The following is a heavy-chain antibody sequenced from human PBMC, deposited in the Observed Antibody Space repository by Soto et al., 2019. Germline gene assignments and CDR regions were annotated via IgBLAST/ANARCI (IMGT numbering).Heavy chain of an antibody. CDR2: IWYDGSNK. V-gene: IGHV3-33*01. J-gene: IGHJ4*02. CDR3: ARGVYYDFWSGPDY. CDR1: GVTFSSYG. D-gene: IGHD3-3*01. Sequence: PGGSLRLSCAASGVTFSSYGMHWVRQAPGKGLEWVAVIWYDGSNKYYADSVKGRFTISRDNSKNTLYLQMNSLRAEDTAVYYCARGVYYDFWSGPDYWGQGTLVTVSS.